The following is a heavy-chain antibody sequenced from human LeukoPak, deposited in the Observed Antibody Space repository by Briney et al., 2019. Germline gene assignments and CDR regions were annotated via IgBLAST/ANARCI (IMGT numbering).Heavy chain of an antibody. V-gene: IGHV4-39*01. CDR1: GGSISSSSYY. CDR3: ARHQGYYGSGSYYYFDY. J-gene: IGHJ4*02. D-gene: IGHD3-10*01. CDR2: IYYSGST. Sequence: PSETLSLTCTVSGGSISSSSYYWGWIRQPPGKGLEWIGSIYYSGSTYYNPSLKSRVTISVDTSKNQFSLKLSSVTAADTAVYYCARHQGYYGSGSYYYFDYWGQGTLSPSPQ.